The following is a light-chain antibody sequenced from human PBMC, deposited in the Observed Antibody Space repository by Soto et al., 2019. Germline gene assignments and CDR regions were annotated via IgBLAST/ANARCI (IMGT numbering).Light chain of an antibody. V-gene: IGKV3-20*01. CDR3: QQYGNSPRYS. CDR1: QSVSTNY. J-gene: IGKJ2*03. Sequence: EIVLTQSPGTLSLSLGERATLSSRASQSVSTNYFAWYQQKPGQAPRLLIYATSSRATGIPDRFSGSGSGTDFTLTISRLEPEDFAVYYCQQYGNSPRYSFGQGTKLEIK. CDR2: ATS.